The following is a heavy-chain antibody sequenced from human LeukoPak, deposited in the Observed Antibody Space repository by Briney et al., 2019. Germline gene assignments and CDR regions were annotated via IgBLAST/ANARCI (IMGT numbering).Heavy chain of an antibody. V-gene: IGHV3-30*18. J-gene: IGHJ4*02. CDR1: GFTFSSYG. CDR2: MSYDVSNK. CDR3: GKYHSEKGAAAGNSRVDC. Sequence: PGRSLRLSCAAFGFTFSSYGMHWVRQAPGKGLEWVAVMSYDVSNKYYADSVKGRFTISRDNFKNTVYLEMNSLRAEDTAVYYSGKYHSEKGAAAGNSRVDCWGQGALVTVSS. D-gene: IGHD6-13*01.